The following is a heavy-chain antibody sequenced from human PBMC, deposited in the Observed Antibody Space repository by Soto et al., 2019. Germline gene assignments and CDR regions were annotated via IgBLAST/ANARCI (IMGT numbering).Heavy chain of an antibody. V-gene: IGHV1-46*02. CDR1: GLTLNNYY. CDR3: ARDEAYFYANPNYYFDY. D-gene: IGHD3-10*01. CDR2: LNVKTGLT. J-gene: IGHJ4*02. Sequence: GASVKVSCKTSGLTLNNYYFHWVRPAPGQGLERGGRLNVKTGLTKEPQKFQGRVILTRETATSTLFLELSGLRPDDTAVYYCARDEAYFYANPNYYFDYWGQGTPVTVSS.